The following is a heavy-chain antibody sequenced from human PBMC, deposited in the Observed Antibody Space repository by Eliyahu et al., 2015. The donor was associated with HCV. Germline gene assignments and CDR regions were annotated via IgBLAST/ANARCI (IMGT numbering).Heavy chain of an antibody. J-gene: IGHJ4*02. Sequence: EVQLVESGGGLVQPGRSLRLSCAASGFTFDDYAMHWVRQAPGKGLEWVSGISWNSGSIGYADSVKGRFTISRDNAKNSLYLQMNSLRAEDTALYYCAKDMEPMATPREAGYFDYWGQGTLVTVSS. V-gene: IGHV3-9*01. D-gene: IGHD5-24*01. CDR2: ISWNSGSI. CDR1: GFTFDDYA. CDR3: AKDMEPMATPREAGYFDY.